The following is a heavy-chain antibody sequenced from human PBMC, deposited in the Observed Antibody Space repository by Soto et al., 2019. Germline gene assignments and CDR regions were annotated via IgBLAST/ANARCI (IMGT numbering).Heavy chain of an antibody. J-gene: IGHJ4*02. CDR3: AKDIDDYGDSAFDY. CDR1: GFTFDDYA. V-gene: IGHV3-9*01. Sequence: GGSLRLSCASSGFTFDDYAMHLVRQAPGKGLEWVSGISWNSGSIGYADSVKGRFTISRDNAKNSLYLQMNSLRAEDTALYYCAKDIDDYGDSAFDYWGQGTLVTVSS. CDR2: ISWNSGSI. D-gene: IGHD4-17*01.